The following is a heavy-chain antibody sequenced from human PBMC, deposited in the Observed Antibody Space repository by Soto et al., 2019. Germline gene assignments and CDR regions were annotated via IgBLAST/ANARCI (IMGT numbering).Heavy chain of an antibody. CDR3: ARYWDATVTRDAPRFDY. D-gene: IGHD4-17*01. V-gene: IGHV1-18*01. J-gene: IGHJ4*02. CDR2: ISAYNGDA. CDR1: GYTFTRYG. Sequence: QVQLVQSGAEVQKPGASVKVSCKASGYTFTRYGISWLRQAPGQGPEWMGWISAYNGDAYYAQKYQGRVTMTTDTSTSTAYMELRTLRSDDTAVYYCARYWDATVTRDAPRFDYWGLGTLVTVSS.